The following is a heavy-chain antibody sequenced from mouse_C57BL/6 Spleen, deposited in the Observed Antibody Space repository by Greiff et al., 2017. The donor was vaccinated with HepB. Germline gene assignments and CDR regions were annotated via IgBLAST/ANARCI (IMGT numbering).Heavy chain of an antibody. CDR1: GYTFTSYW. J-gene: IGHJ3*01. V-gene: IGHV1-61*01. D-gene: IGHD2-1*01. Sequence: VQLQQPGAELVRPGSSVKLSCKASGYTFTSYWMDWVKQRPGQGLEWIGNIYPSDSETHYNQKFKDKATLTVDKSSSTAYMQLSSLTSEDSAVYYCARVGLYGNPQAYWGQGTLVTVSA. CDR2: IYPSDSET. CDR3: ARVGLYGNPQAY.